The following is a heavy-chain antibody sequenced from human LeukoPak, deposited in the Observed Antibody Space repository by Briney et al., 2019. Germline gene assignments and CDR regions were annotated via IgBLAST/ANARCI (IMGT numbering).Heavy chain of an antibody. CDR2: ISGSGGST. J-gene: IGHJ4*02. D-gene: IGHD3-9*01. V-gene: IGHV3-23*01. CDR3: AKDQSSYVILTGSWAY. CDR1: GFTFSSYA. Sequence: GGSLRLSCAASGFTFSSYAMSWVRQAPGKGLEWVSAISGSGGSTYYADSVKGRFTISRDNSKNTLYLQMNSLRAEDTAVYYCAKDQSSYVILTGSWAYWGQGTLVTVSS.